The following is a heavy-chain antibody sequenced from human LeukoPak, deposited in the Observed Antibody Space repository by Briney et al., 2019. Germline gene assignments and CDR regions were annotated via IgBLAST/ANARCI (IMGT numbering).Heavy chain of an antibody. Sequence: GGSLRLSCAASGFTFSSYGMHWVRQAPGKGLEWVAVIWYDGSNKYYADSVKGRFTISRDNSKNTLYLQMNSLGAEDTAVYYCARVSYSSGYYYFDYWGQGTLVTVSS. J-gene: IGHJ4*02. CDR2: IWYDGSNK. CDR3: ARVSYSSGYYYFDY. D-gene: IGHD3-22*01. V-gene: IGHV3-33*01. CDR1: GFTFSSYG.